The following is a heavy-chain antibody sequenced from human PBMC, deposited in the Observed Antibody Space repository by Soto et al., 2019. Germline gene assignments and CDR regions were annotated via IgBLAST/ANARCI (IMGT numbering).Heavy chain of an antibody. Sequence: GGSLRLSCAASGFTFSDYYMSWIRQAPGKGLEWVSYISSSSSYTNYADSVKGRFTISRDNAKNSLYLQMNSLRAEDTAVYYCARDRTVTPRLYHYGMDVWGQGTTVTVSS. CDR1: GFTFSDYY. D-gene: IGHD4-4*01. CDR3: ARDRTVTPRLYHYGMDV. CDR2: ISSSSSYT. V-gene: IGHV3-11*06. J-gene: IGHJ6*02.